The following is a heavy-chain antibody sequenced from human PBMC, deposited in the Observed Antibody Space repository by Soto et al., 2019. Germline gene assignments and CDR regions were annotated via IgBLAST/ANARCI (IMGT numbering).Heavy chain of an antibody. Sequence: SETLSLTCTVSGGSVSSGSYYWSWIRQPPGKGLEWIGYIYYSGSTNYNPSLKSRVTISVDTSKNQFSLKLSSVTAADTAVYYCARGTKSTLYAMLMVRGLCAFDIWGPGTMVTVS. D-gene: IGHD3-10*01. CDR3: ARGTKSTLYAMLMVRGLCAFDI. CDR1: GGSVSSGSYY. J-gene: IGHJ3*02. V-gene: IGHV4-61*01. CDR2: IYYSGST.